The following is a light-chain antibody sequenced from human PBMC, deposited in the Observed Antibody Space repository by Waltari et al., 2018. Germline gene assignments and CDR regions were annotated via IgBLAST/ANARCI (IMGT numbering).Light chain of an antibody. CDR3: SSYTSSSTYV. V-gene: IGLV2-14*02. J-gene: IGLJ1*01. CDR2: DVN. CDR1: SSDVGSYNL. Sequence: QSALTQPASVSGSPGQSITISCTGTSSDVGSYNLLPWYQQYPGKAPKLMIYDVNNRPSGVSNRFSGSKSGNTDSLTISGLQAEDEADYYCSSYTSSSTYVFGTGTKVTVL.